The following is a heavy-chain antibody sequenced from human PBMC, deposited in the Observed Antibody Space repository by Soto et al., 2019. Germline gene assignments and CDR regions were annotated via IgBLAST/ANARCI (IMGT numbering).Heavy chain of an antibody. CDR2: ISACNGNT. Sequence: GASVKVSCKASGYTFTSYGISWVRQAPGQGLEWMGWISACNGNTNYAQKLQGRVTMTTDTSTSTAYMELRSLRSDDTAVYYCARVCLAVAGRCYYYGMDVWGQGTTVTVSS. V-gene: IGHV1-18*01. D-gene: IGHD6-19*01. CDR3: ARVCLAVAGRCYYYGMDV. J-gene: IGHJ6*02. CDR1: GYTFTSYG.